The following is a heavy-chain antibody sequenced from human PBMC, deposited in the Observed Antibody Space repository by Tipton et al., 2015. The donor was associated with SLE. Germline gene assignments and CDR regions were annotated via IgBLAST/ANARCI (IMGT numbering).Heavy chain of an antibody. CDR2: ISGSGGST. CDR1: EFTFSSYA. Sequence: SLRLSCAASEFTFSSYAMNWVRQAPGKGLEWVSAISGSGGSTYYADSVKGRFTISRDNSKNTLYLQMNSLRAEDTAVYYCARDRGVAGIICDYWGQGTLVTVSS. V-gene: IGHV3-23*01. D-gene: IGHD6-19*01. J-gene: IGHJ4*02. CDR3: ARDRGVAGIICDY.